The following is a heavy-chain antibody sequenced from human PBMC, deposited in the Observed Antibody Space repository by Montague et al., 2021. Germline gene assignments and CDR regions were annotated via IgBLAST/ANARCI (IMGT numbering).Heavy chain of an antibody. CDR1: GDSVSSDSSA. Sequence: CAISGDSVSSDSSAWTWIRQSPSRGLEWLGRTYYRSTWHNDYAVSMRGRIIINPDASNNQFSLHLNSVIPEDTAVYYCARWHHNSRRLDHWDQGALVTVSS. CDR2: TYYRSTWHN. V-gene: IGHV6-1*01. CDR3: ARWHHNSRRLDH. D-gene: IGHD1-1*01. J-gene: IGHJ4*02.